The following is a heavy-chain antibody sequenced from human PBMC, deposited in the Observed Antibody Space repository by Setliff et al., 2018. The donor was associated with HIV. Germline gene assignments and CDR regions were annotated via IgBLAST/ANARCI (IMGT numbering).Heavy chain of an antibody. CDR3: ARDCRVGWVFTYGMDV. CDR1: GFSFDTYS. D-gene: IGHD6-13*01. J-gene: IGHJ6*02. Sequence: GGSLRLSCAVSGFSFDTYSMNWVRQAPGKGLEWVANIRQDESEKYYVDSVRGRFTISRDNAKSSLYLQMDSLRPEDTAVYFCARDCRVGWVFTYGMDVWGQGTLVTVSS. CDR2: IRQDESEK. V-gene: IGHV3-7*03.